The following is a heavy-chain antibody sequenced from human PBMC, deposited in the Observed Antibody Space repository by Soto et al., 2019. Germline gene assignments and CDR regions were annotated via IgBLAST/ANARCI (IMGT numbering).Heavy chain of an antibody. D-gene: IGHD5-18*01. J-gene: IGHJ6*02. CDR3: GTNTGIDSYYHGMEV. Sequence: QVHLVQSGARVKKPGSSVKVSCKVPGGTFSSYAITWVRRAPGQGLEWRGGIIPIFGTANYAQKFRGRVTITADESTSTAYMELSSLRSEDTAVYYCGTNTGIDSYYHGMEVWGQGTTVTVSS. CDR2: IIPIFGTA. V-gene: IGHV1-69*12. CDR1: GGTFSSYA.